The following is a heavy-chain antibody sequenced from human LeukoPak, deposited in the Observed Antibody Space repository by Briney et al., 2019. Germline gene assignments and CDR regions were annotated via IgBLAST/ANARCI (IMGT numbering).Heavy chain of an antibody. CDR1: GDSVSSTNGA. CDR3: ARDIATTGWYTFDY. Sequence: SQTLSLTCAISGDSVSSTNGAVNWLRQSPSRGLEWLGRTYYRSKWFPGYAVSVKGRITISPDTSNNQFSLQLSSVTPDDTAVYYCARDIATTGWYTFDYWGQGTPVTVSA. J-gene: IGHJ4*02. CDR2: TYYRSKWFP. V-gene: IGHV6-1*01. D-gene: IGHD6-19*01.